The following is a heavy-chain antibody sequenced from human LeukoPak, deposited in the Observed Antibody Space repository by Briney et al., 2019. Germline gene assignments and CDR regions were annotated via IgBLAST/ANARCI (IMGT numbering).Heavy chain of an antibody. J-gene: IGHJ6*03. CDR1: GYIFSSYY. V-gene: IGHV1-69*13. Sequence: GASVTVSCKASGYIFSSYYMYWVRQAPGQGLEWMGGLIPIFGTANYAQKFQGRVTITADESTSTAYMELSSLRSEDTAVYYCARDKVITMVRGVEDYYYMDVWGKGTTVTISS. CDR2: LIPIFGTA. D-gene: IGHD3-10*01. CDR3: ARDKVITMVRGVEDYYYMDV.